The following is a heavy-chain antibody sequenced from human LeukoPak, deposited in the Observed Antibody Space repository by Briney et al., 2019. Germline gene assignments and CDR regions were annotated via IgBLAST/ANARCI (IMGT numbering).Heavy chain of an antibody. CDR3: ARVLGYSGYDLVDY. CDR1: GFTFSSCS. J-gene: IGHJ4*02. CDR2: ISSSSSYI. D-gene: IGHD5-12*01. Sequence: GGSLRLSCAASGFTFSSCSMNWVRQAPGKGLEWVSSISSSSSYIYYADSVTGRFTISRDNAKNSLYLQMNSLRAEDTAVYYCARVLGYSGYDLVDYWGQGTLVTVSS. V-gene: IGHV3-21*01.